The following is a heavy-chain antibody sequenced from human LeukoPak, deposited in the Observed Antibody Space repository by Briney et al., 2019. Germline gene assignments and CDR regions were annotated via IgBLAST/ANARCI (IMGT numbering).Heavy chain of an antibody. V-gene: IGHV3-9*01. CDR3: ARALGGIPYGSGSYYAFDI. CDR1: GFTFDDYA. D-gene: IGHD3-10*01. J-gene: IGHJ3*02. Sequence: GGSLRLSCAASGFTFDDYAMHWVRQAPGKGLEWVSGISWNSGSIGCADSVKGRFTISRDNAKNSLYLQMNSLRAEDTAVYYCARALGGIPYGSGSYYAFDIWGQGTMVTVSS. CDR2: ISWNSGSI.